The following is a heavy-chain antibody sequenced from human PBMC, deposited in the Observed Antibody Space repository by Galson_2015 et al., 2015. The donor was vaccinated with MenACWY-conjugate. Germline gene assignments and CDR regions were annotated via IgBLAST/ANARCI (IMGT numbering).Heavy chain of an antibody. J-gene: IGHJ3*02. D-gene: IGHD3-22*01. Sequence: PALVKPTQTLTLTCTFSGFSLSTYEMCIYWVRQPPGKALEWLACIDWRDNKYYTTSLKTRLIISKDTSTNQVVLTMTNVDPVDTATYYCARMHIVLDATDAFDIWGQGTMVTVSS. CDR1: GFSLSTYEMC. V-gene: IGHV2-70*11. CDR3: ARMHIVLDATDAFDI. CDR2: IDWRDNK.